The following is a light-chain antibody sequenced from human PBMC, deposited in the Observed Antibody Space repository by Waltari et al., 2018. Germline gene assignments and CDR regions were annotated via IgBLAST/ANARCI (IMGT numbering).Light chain of an antibody. J-gene: IGLJ3*02. Sequence: SYELTQPSSVSVSPGQTAKITCSGDLLAGQFARWFQQRPGQAPAVVIYKDTERRSGVSDRLSGSRSGTTVTLTISGAQVDDEADYYCYSTTDDSLGVFGGGTKLTVL. CDR3: YSTTDDSLGV. CDR1: LLAGQF. V-gene: IGLV3-27*01. CDR2: KDT.